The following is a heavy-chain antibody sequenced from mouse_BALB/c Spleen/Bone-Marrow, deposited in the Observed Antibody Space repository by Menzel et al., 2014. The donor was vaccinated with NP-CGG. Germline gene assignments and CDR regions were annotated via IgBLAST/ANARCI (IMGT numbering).Heavy chain of an antibody. CDR1: GYTFTSYW. CDR2: IYPGNSDT. J-gene: IGHJ4*01. CDR3: TVPYGNYVGYYAMDY. Sequence: EVQGVESGTVLARPGASVKMSCKASGYTFTSYWMHWVKQRPRQGLEWIGAIYPGNSDTSYNQKFKGKAKLTAVTSTSTAYMELSSLTNEDSAVYYCTVPYGNYVGYYAMDYWGQGTSVTVSS. V-gene: IGHV1-5*01. D-gene: IGHD2-1*01.